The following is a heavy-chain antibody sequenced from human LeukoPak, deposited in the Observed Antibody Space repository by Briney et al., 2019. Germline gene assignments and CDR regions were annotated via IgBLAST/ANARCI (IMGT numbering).Heavy chain of an antibody. Sequence: GGSLRLSXAASGFTFSSYAMSWVRQAPGKGLEWVSAISGSGGSTYYADSVKGRFTISRDNSKNTLYLQMNSLRAEDTAVYYCAKGDRFNYYDSSGYYSPRRDAFDIWGQGTMVTVSS. CDR3: AKGDRFNYYDSSGYYSPRRDAFDI. J-gene: IGHJ3*02. CDR1: GFTFSSYA. V-gene: IGHV3-23*01. CDR2: ISGSGGST. D-gene: IGHD3-22*01.